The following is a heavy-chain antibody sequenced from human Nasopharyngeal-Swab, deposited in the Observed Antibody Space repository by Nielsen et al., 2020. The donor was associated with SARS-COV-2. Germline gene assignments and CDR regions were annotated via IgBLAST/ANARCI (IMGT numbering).Heavy chain of an antibody. CDR1: GFTFDDYA. J-gene: IGHJ2*01. CDR2: ISWNSGSI. CDR3: AKLGYFDL. Sequence: GGSLRLSCAASGFTFDDYAMHWVRQAPGKSLEWVSGISWNSGSIGYADSVKGRFTISRDNAKNSLYLQMNSLRAEDTALYYCAKLGYFDLWGRGTLVTVSS. V-gene: IGHV3-9*01.